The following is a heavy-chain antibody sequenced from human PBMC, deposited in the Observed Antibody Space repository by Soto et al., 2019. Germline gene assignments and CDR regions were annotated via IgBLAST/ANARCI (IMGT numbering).Heavy chain of an antibody. CDR1: GGSISSYF. V-gene: IGHV4-59*01. J-gene: IGHJ4*02. D-gene: IGHD6-19*01. CDR2: VYYTGTT. Sequence: SETLSLTCTVSGGSISSYFYIWVRQPPGKGLEWIGSVYYTGTTDYNPSLKSRVTISVDTSKTQFSLNLRSVTAADTAVYYCARDLVAVPRAFDYWGRGTLVTVSS. CDR3: ARDLVAVPRAFDY.